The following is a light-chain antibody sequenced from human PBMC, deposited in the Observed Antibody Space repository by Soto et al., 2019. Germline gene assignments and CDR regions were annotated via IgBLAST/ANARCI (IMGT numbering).Light chain of an antibody. CDR2: GAS. CDR1: QSVSSN. J-gene: IGKJ1*01. V-gene: IGKV3-20*01. Sequence: EIVMTQSPATLSVSPGERATLSCRASQSVSSNLAWYQQKPGQAPRLLIYGASTRATGIPDRFSGSGSGTDFTLTISRLEPEDFAVYFCQVYGSSSKTFGQGTRVEFK. CDR3: QVYGSSSKT.